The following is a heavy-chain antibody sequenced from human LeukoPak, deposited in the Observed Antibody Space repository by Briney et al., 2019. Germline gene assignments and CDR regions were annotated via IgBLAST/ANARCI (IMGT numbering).Heavy chain of an antibody. CDR3: AKVAAAAGSGEGNWFDP. D-gene: IGHD6-13*01. Sequence: SGGSLRLSCAASGYTFSAYGMHWVRQAPGKGREWVAFIRYDGSKKYYADSVKGRFTISRDNSKKRLYLKMDRLRDEDTAVYYCAKVAAAAGSGEGNWFDPWGQGTLVTVSS. CDR2: IRYDGSKK. J-gene: IGHJ5*02. V-gene: IGHV3-30*02. CDR1: GYTFSAYG.